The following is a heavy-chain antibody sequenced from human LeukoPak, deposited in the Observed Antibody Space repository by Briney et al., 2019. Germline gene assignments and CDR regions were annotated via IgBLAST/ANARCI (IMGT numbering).Heavy chain of an antibody. J-gene: IGHJ4*02. Sequence: GASVKVSCKASGYTFTSYYMHWVRQAPGQGLEWMGIINPSGGSTSYAQKFQGRVTMTRDTSISTAYMELSRLRSDDTAVYYCARPARYGSGSYPYWGQGTLVTVSS. CDR2: INPSGGST. V-gene: IGHV1-46*01. CDR1: GYTFTSYY. D-gene: IGHD3-10*01. CDR3: ARPARYGSGSYPY.